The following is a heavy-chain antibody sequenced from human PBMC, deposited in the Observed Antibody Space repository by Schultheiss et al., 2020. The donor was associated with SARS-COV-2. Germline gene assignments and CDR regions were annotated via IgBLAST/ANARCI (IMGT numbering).Heavy chain of an antibody. CDR3: ARDLGIFKGYCSSTSCYRKDDY. D-gene: IGHD2-2*01. CDR2: ISYDGSNI. J-gene: IGHJ4*02. V-gene: IGHV3-30*04. CDR1: GFTFSSYA. Sequence: GGSLRLSCAASGFTFSSYAMHWVRQAPGKGLEWVAVISYDGSNIYYADSVKGRFTISRDNLKNTVYLQMNSLRGDDTAVYYCARDLGIFKGYCSSTSCYRKDDYWGQGTLVTVSS.